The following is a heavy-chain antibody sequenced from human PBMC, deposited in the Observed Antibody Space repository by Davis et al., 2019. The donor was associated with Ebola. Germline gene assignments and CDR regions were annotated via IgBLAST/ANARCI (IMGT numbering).Heavy chain of an antibody. Sequence: GGSLRLSCAASGFTFSSYAMSWVRQAPGKGLEWVSLISGSDGSTYYADSVKGRFTISRDNSKNTLYLQMNSLRAEDTAVYYCARAPIYGDYGEAFDYWGQGTLVTVSS. J-gene: IGHJ4*02. CDR1: GFTFSSYA. CDR2: ISGSDGST. CDR3: ARAPIYGDYGEAFDY. V-gene: IGHV3-23*01. D-gene: IGHD4-17*01.